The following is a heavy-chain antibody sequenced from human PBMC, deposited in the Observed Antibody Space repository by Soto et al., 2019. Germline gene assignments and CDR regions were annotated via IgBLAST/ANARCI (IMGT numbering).Heavy chain of an antibody. D-gene: IGHD1-26*01. Sequence: EVQLVESGGGLVKPGGSLRLSCAASGFTFSSYSMNWVRQAPGKGLEWVSSISSCSSYIYYADSVKGRFTISRDNAKNSLYLQMNSLRAEDTAVYYCARDPYSGSSPGAFDIWGQGTMVTVSS. CDR2: ISSCSSYI. CDR3: ARDPYSGSSPGAFDI. J-gene: IGHJ3*02. CDR1: GFTFSSYS. V-gene: IGHV3-21*01.